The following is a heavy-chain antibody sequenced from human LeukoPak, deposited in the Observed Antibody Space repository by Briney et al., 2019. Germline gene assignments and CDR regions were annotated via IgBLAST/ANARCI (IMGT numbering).Heavy chain of an antibody. Sequence: ASVKVSCKASGYTFTSYGISWVRQATGQGLEWMGWISAYNGNTNYAQKLQGRVTMTTDTSTSTDYMELRSLRSDDTAVYYCARSLGYCSSTSCSFDYWGQGTLVTVSS. CDR2: ISAYNGNT. D-gene: IGHD2-2*01. CDR3: ARSLGYCSSTSCSFDY. J-gene: IGHJ4*02. CDR1: GYTFTSYG. V-gene: IGHV1-18*01.